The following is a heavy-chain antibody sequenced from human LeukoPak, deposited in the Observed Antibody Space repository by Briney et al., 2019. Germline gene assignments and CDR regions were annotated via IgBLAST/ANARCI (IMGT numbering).Heavy chain of an antibody. CDR2: IIPILGLA. J-gene: IGHJ6*02. V-gene: IGHV1-69*04. CDR3: ARDWRPVDDFWSGYYYYYYGMDV. Sequence: SVKVSCKPSGGTFSSYAISWVRQAPGQGLEWMGRIIPILGLANYSQQFQGRVTINADKSTTTAHIELSSLRSEDTAVYYCARDWRPVDDFWSGYYYYYYGMDVWGQGTTVTVSS. D-gene: IGHD3-3*01. CDR1: GGTFSSYA.